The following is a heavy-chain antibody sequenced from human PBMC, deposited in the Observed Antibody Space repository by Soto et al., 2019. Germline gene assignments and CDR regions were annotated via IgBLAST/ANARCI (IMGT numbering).Heavy chain of an antibody. CDR2: ISSSGSYA. V-gene: IGHV3-11*05. J-gene: IGHJ4*02. D-gene: IGHD6-13*01. CDR3: AGEGGAVAGLDS. Sequence: QVQLVESGGALVKPGGSLRLSCAASGFTFSDYYMTWIRQAPGKGLEWVSYISSSGSYANYADSVRGRFTISRDNAKNSLYPQMNSLRAEDRAVYDCAGEGGAVAGLDSCGQGTLVTVSS. CDR1: GFTFSDYY.